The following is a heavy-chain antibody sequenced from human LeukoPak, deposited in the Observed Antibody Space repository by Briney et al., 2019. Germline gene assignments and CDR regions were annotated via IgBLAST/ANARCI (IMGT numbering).Heavy chain of an antibody. CDR1: GFTFSDSH. CDR2: ISGSGGST. V-gene: IGHV3-23*01. CDR3: AKDQITMGRGDVFDP. J-gene: IGHJ5*02. Sequence: GGSLRLSCAASGFTFSDSHMSWIRQAPGKGLEWVSAISGSGGSTYYADSGKGRFTISRDNSKNTLYLQMNSLRAEDTAVYYCAKDQITMGRGDVFDPWGQGTLVTVSS. D-gene: IGHD3-10*01.